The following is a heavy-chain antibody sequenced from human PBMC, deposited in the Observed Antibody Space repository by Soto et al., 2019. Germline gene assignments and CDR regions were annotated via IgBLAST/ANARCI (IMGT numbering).Heavy chain of an antibody. J-gene: IGHJ6*03. CDR1: GFTFSSYS. CDR2: ISSSSSTI. Sequence: EVQLVESGGGLVQPGGSLRLSCAVSGFTFSSYSMNWVRQAPGKGLEWGSYISSSSSTIYYADSVKGRLTISRDKAKNSLYLQMSNLRAEDTAVYYCARGHCSGGSCYRKYYYYYMDVWGKGTTVTVSS. V-gene: IGHV3-48*01. CDR3: ARGHCSGGSCYRKYYYYYMDV. D-gene: IGHD2-15*01.